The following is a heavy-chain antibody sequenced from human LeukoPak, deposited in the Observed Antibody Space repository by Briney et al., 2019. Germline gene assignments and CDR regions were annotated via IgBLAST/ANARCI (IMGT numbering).Heavy chain of an antibody. V-gene: IGHV3-21*01. CDR1: GFTFSSHG. J-gene: IGHJ6*02. CDR3: ARGVYSSPNYYGVDV. D-gene: IGHD6-13*01. Sequence: GGSLTLSCAASGFTFSSHGMHWVRQAPGEGLEWVSSITSGSSFIYYADSVEGRFTMSRDNAENPLYLQMNSLKADDTVLYYCARGVYSSPNYYGVDVWGQGTTVTVSS. CDR2: ITSGSSFI.